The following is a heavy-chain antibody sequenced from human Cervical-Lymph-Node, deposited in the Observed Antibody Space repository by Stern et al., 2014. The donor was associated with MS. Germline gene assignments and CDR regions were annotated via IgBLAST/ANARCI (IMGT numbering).Heavy chain of an antibody. V-gene: IGHV4-59*13. CDR1: GGFMSSYY. J-gene: IGHJ4*02. Sequence: QLQLQESGPGLVKPSETLSLTCTVSGGFMSSYYWSWIRQSPGKELEWIGYIYYNGITNYNPSLKSRVSISLDTSKNQFSLNLSSVTAADTAVYYCARGARIDFWGQGTLVTVSS. CDR3: ARGARIDF. CDR2: IYYNGIT.